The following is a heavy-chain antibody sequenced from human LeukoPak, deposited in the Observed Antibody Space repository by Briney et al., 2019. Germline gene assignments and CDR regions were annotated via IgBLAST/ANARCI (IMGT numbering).Heavy chain of an antibody. Sequence: ASVKVSCKASGYTFTSYDINWVRQATGQGLEWMVWMNPNSGNTGYAQKFQGRVTMTRNTSISTAYMELSSLRSEDTAVYYCARGGRYCSSTSCYAIDYWGQGTLVTVSP. D-gene: IGHD2-2*01. CDR1: GYTFTSYD. CDR2: MNPNSGNT. J-gene: IGHJ4*02. V-gene: IGHV1-8*01. CDR3: ARGGRYCSSTSCYAIDY.